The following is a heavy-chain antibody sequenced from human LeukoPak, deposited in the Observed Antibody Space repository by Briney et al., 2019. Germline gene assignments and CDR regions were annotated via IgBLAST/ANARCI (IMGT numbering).Heavy chain of an antibody. CDR1: GGSFSGYY. Sequence: SETHSLTCAVYGGSFSGYYWSWIRQPPGKGLEWIGGIKHSGYTNYNPSLKSRVTISVDTSKNQFSLKLSSVTAADTAVYYCARCPPYGPIDYWGPGTLVTVSS. CDR2: IKHSGYT. D-gene: IGHD3-10*01. V-gene: IGHV4-34*01. CDR3: ARCPPYGPIDY. J-gene: IGHJ4*02.